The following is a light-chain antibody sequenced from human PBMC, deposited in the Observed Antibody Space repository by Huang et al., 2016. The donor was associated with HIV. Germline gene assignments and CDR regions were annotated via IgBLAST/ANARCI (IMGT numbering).Light chain of an antibody. V-gene: IGKV4-1*01. CDR3: QQYYRSPWT. CDR2: WAS. CDR1: QSVLYSSNNNNF. Sequence: DIVMTQSPDSLAVSLGERATINCRSSQSVLYSSNNNNFLAWYQQKPGQPPKLLIYWASTREDGVPDRFSASGSGTDFTLTISSLQAEDVAVYYCQQYYRSPWTFGQGTKVEIK. J-gene: IGKJ1*01.